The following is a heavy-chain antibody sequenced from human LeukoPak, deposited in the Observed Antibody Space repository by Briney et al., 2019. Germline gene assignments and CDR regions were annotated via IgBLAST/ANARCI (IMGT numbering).Heavy chain of an antibody. CDR1: GFTFSSYG. Sequence: GESLSLSCAASGFTFSSYGMSGARTARGKGRGWVQSISGIGGTTYYADSVKGRFTISRDNSKNTLYLQMNSLRADDTAVYSCAKDPPTVMANAFHMWGQGTMVTVS. CDR3: AKDPPTVMANAFHM. CDR2: ISGIGGTT. J-gene: IGHJ3*02. D-gene: IGHD5-18*01. V-gene: IGHV3-23*01.